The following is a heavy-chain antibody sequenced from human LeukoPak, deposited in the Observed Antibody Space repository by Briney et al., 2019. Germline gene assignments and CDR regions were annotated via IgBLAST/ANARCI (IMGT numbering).Heavy chain of an antibody. CDR2: IRGSGGST. Sequence: GGTLRLSCAASGFTFSSYGMSWVRQAPGKGLEWGSGIRGSGGSTYYADSVKGRFTISRDNSKNTLYLQMNSLRAEDTAVYYCAKDPAGYYDSRGYYRSYWYFDLWGRGTLVTVSS. CDR3: AKDPAGYYDSRGYYRSYWYFDL. J-gene: IGHJ2*01. V-gene: IGHV3-23*01. D-gene: IGHD3-22*01. CDR1: GFTFSSYG.